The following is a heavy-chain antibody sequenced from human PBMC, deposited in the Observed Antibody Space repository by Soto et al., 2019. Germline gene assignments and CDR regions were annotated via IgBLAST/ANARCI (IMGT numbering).Heavy chain of an antibody. CDR3: ARVTGTTSLDY. V-gene: IGHV4-34*01. D-gene: IGHD1-20*01. CDR1: GGSFSGYY. Sequence: SETLSLTCAVYGGSFSGYYWSWIRQPPGKGLEWIGEINHSGSTNYNPSLKSRVTISVDTSKNQFSLKLSSVTAADTAVYYCARVTGTTSLDYWGQGTLVTVSS. J-gene: IGHJ4*02. CDR2: INHSGST.